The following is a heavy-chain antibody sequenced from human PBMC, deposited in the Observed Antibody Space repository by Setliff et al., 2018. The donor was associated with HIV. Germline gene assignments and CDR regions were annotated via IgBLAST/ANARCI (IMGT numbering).Heavy chain of an antibody. D-gene: IGHD1-26*01. CDR1: GISINGYY. J-gene: IGHJ4*02. V-gene: IGHV4-4*08. CDR3: ARTRAPYFFDF. CDR2: VSSIGNT. Sequence: PSETLSLTCSVSGISINGYYWSWTRQSPRTRLEWIGYVSSIGNTNYNPSLKSRVTISVDTSKNQFSLQLNSVTAADTAVYFCARTRAPYFFDFWGQGAQVTVSS.